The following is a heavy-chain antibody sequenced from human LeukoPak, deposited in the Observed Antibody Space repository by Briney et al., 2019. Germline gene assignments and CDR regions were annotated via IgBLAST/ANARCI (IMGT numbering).Heavy chain of an antibody. CDR2: ISYSGDT. Sequence: PSETLSLTCTVSGGSISSYYWSWIRQPPGKGLEWIGYISYSGDTKYNPSLKSRLSMSVDTSKNQCSLMLTSVTAADTAVYYCARGSGWYPHWGQGTLVTVSS. J-gene: IGHJ1*01. CDR3: ARGSGWYPH. D-gene: IGHD6-19*01. CDR1: GGSISSYY. V-gene: IGHV4-59*01.